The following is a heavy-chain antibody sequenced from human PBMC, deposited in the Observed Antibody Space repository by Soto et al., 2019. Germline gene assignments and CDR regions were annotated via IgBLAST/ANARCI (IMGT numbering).Heavy chain of an antibody. CDR2: INVGNGNT. V-gene: IGHV1-3*01. D-gene: IGHD1-26*01. Sequence: QVQLVQSGAEAKKPGASVKDSCKTSGYTFTHYALHWVRQAPGQRLEWMGWINVGNGNTKYSQNFQGRVTLTRDTSASTAYMQLSSRTSENTAVYYCARDYVGADYWGQGTRVTVSS. CDR3: ARDYVGADY. CDR1: GYTFTHYA. J-gene: IGHJ4*02.